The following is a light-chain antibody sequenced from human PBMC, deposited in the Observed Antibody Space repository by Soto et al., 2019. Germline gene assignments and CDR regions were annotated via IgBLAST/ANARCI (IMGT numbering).Light chain of an antibody. CDR1: SSDVGGYNY. CDR3: SSYTISSTYV. V-gene: IGLV2-14*01. J-gene: IGLJ1*01. Sequence: QSALTQPASMSGSPGQSITISCTGTSSDVGGYNYVSWYQQHPGKAPKLMIYEVSNRPSGVSNRFSGSKSGNTASLTISGLQAEDEVVYYCSSYTISSTYVFGTGTKVTVL. CDR2: EVS.